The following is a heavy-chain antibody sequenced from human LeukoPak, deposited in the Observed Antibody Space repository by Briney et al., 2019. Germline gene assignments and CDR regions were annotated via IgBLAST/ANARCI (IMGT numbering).Heavy chain of an antibody. Sequence: PGRSLRLSCAASGFNFDDYSMHWIRQAPGKGLEWVSGISWNSGSAGYADSVKGRFTISRDNAKNSLYLQMNSLRTEDTALYYCAKDRTYSGYDALDYWGQETLVTVSS. D-gene: IGHD5-12*01. CDR1: GFNFDDYS. CDR2: ISWNSGSA. V-gene: IGHV3-9*01. CDR3: AKDRTYSGYDALDY. J-gene: IGHJ4*02.